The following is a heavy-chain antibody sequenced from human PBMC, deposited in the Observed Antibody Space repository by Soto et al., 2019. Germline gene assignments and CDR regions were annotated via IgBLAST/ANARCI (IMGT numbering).Heavy chain of an antibody. CDR1: GYRKSGDY. Sequence: SVNGACKGAGYRKSGDYGDWGRQEPGQGLEWMGWINPNSGGTNYAQKFQGWVTMTRDTSISTAYMELSRLRSDDTAVYYCARDRGLYSSSWYYYYGMDVWGQGTTVTVSS. CDR2: INPNSGGT. D-gene: IGHD6-13*01. V-gene: IGHV1-2*04. CDR3: ARDRGLYSSSWYYYYGMDV. J-gene: IGHJ6*02.